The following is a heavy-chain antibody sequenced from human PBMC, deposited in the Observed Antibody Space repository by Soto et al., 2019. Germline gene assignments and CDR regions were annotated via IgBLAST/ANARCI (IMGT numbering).Heavy chain of an antibody. V-gene: IGHV3-30-3*01. Sequence: GGSLRLSCAASGFTFSSYAMHWVRQAPGKGLEWVAVISYDGSNKYYADSVKGRFTISRDNSKNTLYLQMNSLRAEDTAVYYCARDIAAGSAYYYGMDVWGQGTTVTVSS. CDR3: ARDIAAGSAYYYGMDV. CDR1: GFTFSSYA. D-gene: IGHD6-13*01. J-gene: IGHJ6*02. CDR2: ISYDGSNK.